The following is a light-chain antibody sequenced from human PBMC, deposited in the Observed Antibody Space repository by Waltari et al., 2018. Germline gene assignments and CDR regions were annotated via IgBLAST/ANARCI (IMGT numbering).Light chain of an antibody. V-gene: IGKV1-5*03. J-gene: IGKJ1*01. CDR2: KAS. Sequence: DIQVNQPPSTLAASVGDRVTITCRASQGIGNLLAWYQQKPGKAPKLLISKASTLEGGVPSRFSGSGSGTEFTLTISSLLPEDFATYYCQQYNAYWTVGQGTKVEIK. CDR1: QGIGNL. CDR3: QQYNAYWT.